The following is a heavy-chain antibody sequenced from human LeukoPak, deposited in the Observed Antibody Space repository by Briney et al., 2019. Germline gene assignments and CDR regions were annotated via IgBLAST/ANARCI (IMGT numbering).Heavy chain of an antibody. J-gene: IGHJ3*02. CDR2: IYYSGST. CDR1: GGSITNYY. D-gene: IGHD6-19*01. V-gene: IGHV4-59*01. Sequence: SETLSLTCSVSGGSITNYYWSWIRQPPGKGLEWIGYIYYSGSTDYNPSLKSRVTISVDTSKNQFSLKLTSVTAADTAVYYCARVGIRGQWLDHDAFDIWGQGTMVTVSS. CDR3: ARVGIRGQWLDHDAFDI.